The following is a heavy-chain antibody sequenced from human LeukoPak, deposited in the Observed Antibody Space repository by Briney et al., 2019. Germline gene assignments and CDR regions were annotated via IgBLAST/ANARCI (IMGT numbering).Heavy chain of an antibody. CDR1: GYSFTDYY. J-gene: IGHJ5*02. D-gene: IGHD2-21*01. V-gene: IGHV1-2*02. CDR2: INTNSGGT. CDR3: ARADRLDGGPYLIGP. Sequence: ASVKVSCKTSGYSFTDYYMHWVRQAPGQGLEWMGWINTNSGGTSSAQKFQGRVTMTRDTSITTVYMEGSWLTSDDTAIYYCARADRLDGGPYLIGPWGQGTLVTVSS.